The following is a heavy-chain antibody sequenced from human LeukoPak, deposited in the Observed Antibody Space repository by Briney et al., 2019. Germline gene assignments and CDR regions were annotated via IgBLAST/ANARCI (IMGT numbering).Heavy chain of an antibody. CDR3: GSSLSSSWYDF. CDR1: GGSISSGSYY. J-gene: IGHJ5*01. D-gene: IGHD2-2*01. V-gene: IGHV4-61*02. CDR2: IYTSGST. Sequence: SQTLSLTCTVSGGSISSGSYYWSWIRQPAGKGLEWIGRIYTSGSTNYNPSLKSRVTISVDTSKNQFSLKLSSVTAADTAVYYCGSSLSSSWYDFWGQEPWSPSLQ.